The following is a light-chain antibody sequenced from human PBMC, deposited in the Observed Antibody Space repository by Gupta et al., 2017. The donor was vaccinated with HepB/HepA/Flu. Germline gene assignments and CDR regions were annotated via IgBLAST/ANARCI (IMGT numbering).Light chain of an antibody. CDR1: SNTVGDQG. CDR3: SAWDNRFGGV. J-gene: IGLJ3*02. V-gene: IGLV10-54*04. Sequence: HAGLTQPPSVSKGLRQTPTLTCTGNSNTVGDQGAAWLQQHPSHPPKRQPYRNNKRPSGISERFSASRAGNTASLTIAGRQPEDEADYYCSAWDNRFGGVFGGGTKLTVL. CDR2: RNN.